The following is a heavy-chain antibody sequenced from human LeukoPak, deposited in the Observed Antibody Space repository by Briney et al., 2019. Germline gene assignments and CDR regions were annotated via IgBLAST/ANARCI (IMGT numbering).Heavy chain of an antibody. CDR1: GFTLSSYA. Sequence: PGGSLRLSCAASGFTLSSYAMNWVRQAPGKGLEWVSGISGSGDSTYYADSVRGRFTISRDNSKNTLSLQMNSLRVEDTAVYFCARIVVVIDPPDYWSQGTLVTVSS. CDR3: ARIVVVIDPPDY. D-gene: IGHD3-22*01. J-gene: IGHJ4*02. CDR2: ISGSGDST. V-gene: IGHV3-23*01.